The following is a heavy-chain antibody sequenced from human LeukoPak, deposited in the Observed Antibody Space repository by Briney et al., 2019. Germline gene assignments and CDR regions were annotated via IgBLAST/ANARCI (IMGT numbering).Heavy chain of an antibody. Sequence: RSGGSLRLSCAASGFTFSAYWMHWVRQTPGKGLVWVSRINSDESTTNYADSVKGRFTISGDNAKNTMYLQMNSLRVGDTAVYYCARGGVFGRNGIDVWGQGTTVTVSS. D-gene: IGHD6-13*01. CDR2: INSDESTT. J-gene: IGHJ6*02. CDR1: GFTFSAYW. V-gene: IGHV3-74*01. CDR3: ARGGVFGRNGIDV.